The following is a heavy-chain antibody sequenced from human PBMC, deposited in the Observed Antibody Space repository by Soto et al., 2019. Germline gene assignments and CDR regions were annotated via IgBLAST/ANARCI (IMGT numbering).Heavy chain of an antibody. Sequence: QVQLQQWGAGLLKPSETLSLTCAVYGGSFSGYYWSWIRQPPGKGLEWIGEINHSGSTNYNPSLKSRVTISVDTSKDQFSLKLSSVTAADTAVYYCGRTGGYYAYYFDYWGQGTLVTVSS. CDR1: GGSFSGYY. D-gene: IGHD3-3*01. V-gene: IGHV4-34*01. CDR2: INHSGST. CDR3: GRTGGYYAYYFDY. J-gene: IGHJ4*02.